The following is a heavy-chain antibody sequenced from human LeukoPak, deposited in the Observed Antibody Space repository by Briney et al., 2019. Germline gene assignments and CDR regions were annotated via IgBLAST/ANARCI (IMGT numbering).Heavy chain of an antibody. J-gene: IGHJ4*02. D-gene: IGHD1-1*01. CDR1: GFTLSDYW. CDR3: ARESTEERPGC. V-gene: IGHV3-7*01. Sequence: GGSLRLSCAASGFTLSDYWMSWVRQAPGKGLEWVANMDQDGSEENYVDSVKGRFTIPRDDAKNSLYLQMSSLRAEDTAVYYCARESTEERPGCWGQGTLVTVSS. CDR2: MDQDGSEE.